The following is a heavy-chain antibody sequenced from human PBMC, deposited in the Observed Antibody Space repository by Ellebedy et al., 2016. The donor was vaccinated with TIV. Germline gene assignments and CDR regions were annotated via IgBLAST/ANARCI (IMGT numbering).Heavy chain of an antibody. V-gene: IGHV4-59*08. J-gene: IGHJ3*02. CDR3: VRHMDVVSTTEAFDI. Sequence: SETLSLTCTVSGGSMSSYYWSWIRQPPGKGLEWIGYIYYTGSTNYNPSLKSRVTISMDASKNEFSLKLTSVTAADTAVYYCVRHMDVVSTTEAFDIWGQGTMVTVSS. CDR1: GGSMSSYY. CDR2: IYYTGST. D-gene: IGHD5-12*01.